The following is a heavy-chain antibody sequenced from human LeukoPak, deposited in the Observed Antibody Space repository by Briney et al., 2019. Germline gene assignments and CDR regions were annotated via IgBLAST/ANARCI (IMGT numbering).Heavy chain of an antibody. Sequence: ASVKVSCKASGYTFTGYYMHWVRQAPGQGLEWMGWNNPNSGGTNYAQTFQGRVTMTRDTSISTAYMELSRLRSDDTAVYYCARDRPEAYTYYYGSGSYYNVWYYFDYWGQGTLVTVSS. D-gene: IGHD3-10*01. J-gene: IGHJ4*02. CDR3: ARDRPEAYTYYYGSGSYYNVWYYFDY. CDR1: GYTFTGYY. CDR2: NNPNSGGT. V-gene: IGHV1-2*02.